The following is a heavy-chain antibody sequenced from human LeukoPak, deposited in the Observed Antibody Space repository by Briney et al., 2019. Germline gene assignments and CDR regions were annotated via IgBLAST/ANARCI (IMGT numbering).Heavy chain of an antibody. D-gene: IGHD5-24*01. Sequence: SETLSLTCAVYGGSFSGYYWSWVRQPPGKGLEWIGEIYHSGSTNYNPSLKSRVTISVDKSKNQFSLKLSSVTAADTAVYYCARKEMAPEGYFDYWGQGTLVTVSS. CDR2: IYHSGST. CDR3: ARKEMAPEGYFDY. V-gene: IGHV4-34*01. CDR1: GGSFSGYY. J-gene: IGHJ4*02.